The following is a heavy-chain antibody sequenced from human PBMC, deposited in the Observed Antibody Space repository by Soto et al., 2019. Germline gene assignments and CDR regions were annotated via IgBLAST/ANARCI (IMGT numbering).Heavy chain of an antibody. CDR3: ARHVEVANYDILTG. J-gene: IGHJ4*02. D-gene: IGHD3-9*01. V-gene: IGHV3-53*01. CDR2: IYSGGST. CDR1: GFTVSSNY. Sequence: LRLSCAASGFTVSSNYMIWVRQAPVKGLGWVSVIYSGGSTDYADSVKGRFTISRDNSKNTLYLQMNSLKASDTAMYYCARHVEVANYDILTGWGQGTLVTVSS.